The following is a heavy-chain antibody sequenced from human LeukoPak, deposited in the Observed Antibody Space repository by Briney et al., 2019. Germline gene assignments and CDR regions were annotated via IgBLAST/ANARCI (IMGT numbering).Heavy chain of an antibody. CDR3: ARGYAFFDY. Sequence: SETLSLTCTVSGDSISTYYWSWIRQPPGKGLEWIGYIYYSGSTNYNPSLKTRVTISVDTSKNQFSMKLSSVTTADTAVYYCARGYAFFDYWGQRTLVTVSS. D-gene: IGHD3-16*01. V-gene: IGHV4-59*01. J-gene: IGHJ4*02. CDR2: IYYSGST. CDR1: GDSISTYY.